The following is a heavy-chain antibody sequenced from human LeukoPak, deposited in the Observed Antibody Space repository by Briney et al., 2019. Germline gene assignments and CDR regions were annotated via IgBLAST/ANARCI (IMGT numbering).Heavy chain of an antibody. V-gene: IGHV3-23*01. D-gene: IGHD3-22*01. J-gene: IGHJ4*02. CDR1: GITLSNYG. Sequence: GGSLRLSRAVSGITLSNYGMSWVRQAPGKGLEWVAGISDSGGRTNYADSVKGRFTISRDSPKNTLYLQMNSLRAEDTALYFCAKRGVVIRVILVGFHKEAYYFDSWGQGALVTVSS. CDR3: AKRGVVIRVILVGFHKEAYYFDS. CDR2: ISDSGGRT.